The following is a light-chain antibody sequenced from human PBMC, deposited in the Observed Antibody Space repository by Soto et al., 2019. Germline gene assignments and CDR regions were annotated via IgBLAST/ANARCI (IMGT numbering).Light chain of an antibody. J-gene: IGLJ2*01. Sequence: QSALTQPASLSGSPGQSITISCTGTSSDVGGSGLVSWYQFHPGKAPKLLIFEGFKRPSGISNRFSGSKSGSTASLTIAGLQAEDEADYYCCSYAGRSTSDVVFCGGTKLTVL. CDR2: EGF. CDR1: SSDVGGSGL. V-gene: IGLV2-23*01. CDR3: CSYAGRSTSDVV.